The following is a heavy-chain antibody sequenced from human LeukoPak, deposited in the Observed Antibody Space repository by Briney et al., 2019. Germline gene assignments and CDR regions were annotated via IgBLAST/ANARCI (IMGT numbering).Heavy chain of an antibody. CDR1: GFTFSSYG. J-gene: IGHJ4*02. Sequence: PGRSLRLSCAASGFTFSSYGMHWVRQAPGKGLEWVAVIWYDGSNTYYADSVKGRFTISRDNSKNTLYLQMNSLRAEDTAVYYCARDNGERLDYWGQGTLVTVSS. CDR2: IWYDGSNT. V-gene: IGHV3-33*01. CDR3: ARDNGERLDY. D-gene: IGHD4-17*01.